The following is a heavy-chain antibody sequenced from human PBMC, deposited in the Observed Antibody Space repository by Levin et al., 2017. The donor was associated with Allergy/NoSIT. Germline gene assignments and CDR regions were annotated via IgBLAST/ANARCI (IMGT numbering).Heavy chain of an antibody. D-gene: IGHD1-1*01. CDR3: VRDLYNTGALDY. J-gene: IGHJ4*02. V-gene: IGHV3-33*01. CDR1: GFTFTAYA. CDR2: IWHDGSNK. Sequence: SCAASGFTFTAYAMHWVRQAPGKGLEWVAVIWHDGSNKYYVDFVKGRFTISRDNSKNTLFLQMNSLRVEDTAVYYCVRDLYNTGALDYWGQGTLVTVSS.